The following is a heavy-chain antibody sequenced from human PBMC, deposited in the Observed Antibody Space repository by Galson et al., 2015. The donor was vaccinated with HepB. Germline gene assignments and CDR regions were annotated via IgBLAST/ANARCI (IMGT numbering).Heavy chain of an antibody. D-gene: IGHD4-23*01. CDR3: AKDMGLGHYGGYYYFDY. CDR1: GFIFSSYG. CDR2: ISYDGSNE. V-gene: IGHV3-30*18. J-gene: IGHJ4*02. Sequence: FLRLSCAASGFIFSSYGVHWVRQAPGKGLEWVAVISYDGSNEYYVDSVKGRFTISRDNSKNTLYLQMNSLRTEDTAVYYCAKDMGLGHYGGYYYFDYWGQGTLVTVSS.